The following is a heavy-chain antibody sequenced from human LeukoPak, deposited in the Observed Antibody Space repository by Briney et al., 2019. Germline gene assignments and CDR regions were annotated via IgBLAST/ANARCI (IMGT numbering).Heavy chain of an antibody. CDR3: ARFSSSSAVLDY. J-gene: IGHJ4*02. D-gene: IGHD2-2*01. CDR1: GYTFTSYD. CDR2: MNPNSGNT. V-gene: IGHV1-8*01. Sequence: ASVKVSCKASGYTFTSYDINWVRQATGQGLEWMGWMNPNSGNTGYAQKFQGRVTMTRNTSISTAYMELSSLRSEDTAVYYCARFSSSSAVLDYRGQGTLVTVSS.